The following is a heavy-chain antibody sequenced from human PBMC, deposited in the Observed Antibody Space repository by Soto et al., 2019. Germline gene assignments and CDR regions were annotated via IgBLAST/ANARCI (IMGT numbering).Heavy chain of an antibody. Sequence: SETLSLTCTVSGGSISSGDYYWSWIRQPPGKGLEWIGYIYYSGSTYYNPSLKSRVTISVDTSKNQFSLKLSSVTAADTAVYYCARYSTYGESWFDPWGQGTLVTVSS. CDR2: IYYSGST. CDR3: ARYSTYGESWFDP. D-gene: IGHD4-17*01. V-gene: IGHV4-30-4*01. J-gene: IGHJ5*02. CDR1: GGSISSGDYY.